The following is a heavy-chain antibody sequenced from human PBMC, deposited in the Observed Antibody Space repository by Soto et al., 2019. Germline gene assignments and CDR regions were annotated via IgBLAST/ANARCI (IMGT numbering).Heavy chain of an antibody. Sequence: QVQLVQSGAEMRKPGSSLRVSCKASGGTFSDYAFSWVRQAPGQALEWMGGIVPQFGSPDYAQKFGGRVTITADTSSSTVYMALSSLRFDDTAVYFCARDRIQLRLGKYSFNGMDVWGQGTTIIVSS. D-gene: IGHD3-16*01. CDR2: IVPQFGSP. J-gene: IGHJ6*02. V-gene: IGHV1-69*06. CDR1: GGTFSDYA. CDR3: ARDRIQLRLGKYSFNGMDV.